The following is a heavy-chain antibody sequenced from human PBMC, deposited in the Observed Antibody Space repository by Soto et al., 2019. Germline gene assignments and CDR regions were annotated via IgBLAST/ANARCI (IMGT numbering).Heavy chain of an antibody. D-gene: IGHD2-2*02. Sequence: QVQLVQSGAEVKKSGSSVKVSCKASGGTFSSCAISWVRQAPGQGLEWMGGIIPIFGTANYAQKFQGRVRFTADEPTSTAYMELSSLRSEDTAVYYCARVNTHHSDESINWFAPWGQGTLVTVSS. J-gene: IGHJ5*02. CDR1: GGTFSSCA. CDR2: IIPIFGTA. CDR3: ARVNTHHSDESINWFAP. V-gene: IGHV1-69*12.